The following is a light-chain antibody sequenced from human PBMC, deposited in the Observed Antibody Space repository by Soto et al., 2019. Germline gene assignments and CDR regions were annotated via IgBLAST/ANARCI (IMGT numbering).Light chain of an antibody. Sequence: AIQLTQSPSSLSASVGDRVTITCRASQGISSALAWYQQKPGKAPKLLIYDSSSLESGVPSRFSGSGSGTDFTLTISSLQPEDFATYYWQQFNRYPRTFGQGTKVEIK. CDR2: DSS. V-gene: IGKV1-13*02. J-gene: IGKJ1*01. CDR3: QQFNRYPRT. CDR1: QGISSA.